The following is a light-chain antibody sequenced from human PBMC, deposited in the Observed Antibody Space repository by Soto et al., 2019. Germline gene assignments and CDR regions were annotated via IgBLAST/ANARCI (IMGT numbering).Light chain of an antibody. CDR2: GAS. Sequence: EIGFTHSPATLSLSPEERATLSCRASHSVTDNYLAWYQQKPGQAPRLVISGASSRTSGIPDRFSASGSGTDFTLTISRLEPEDFAVYYCQQYSRAPLTFGQVTKVDIK. CDR3: QQYSRAPLT. J-gene: IGKJ1*01. V-gene: IGKV3-20*01. CDR1: HSVTDNY.